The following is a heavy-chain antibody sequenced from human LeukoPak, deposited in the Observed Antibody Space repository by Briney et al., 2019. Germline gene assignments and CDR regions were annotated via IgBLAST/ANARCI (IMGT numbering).Heavy chain of an antibody. V-gene: IGHV1-18*01. CDR2: ISAYSGDT. Sequence: GASVKVSCKASGYTFTNYGISWVRQAPGQGLEWMGWISAYSGDTNYAQNLQGRVTMTTDASTSTDYMELRSLKSDDTAVYYCARDDYRMTGCITIFPGFDPWGQGTLVTVSS. CDR1: GYTFTNYG. J-gene: IGHJ5*02. D-gene: IGHD3-3*01. CDR3: ARDDYRMTGCITIFPGFDP.